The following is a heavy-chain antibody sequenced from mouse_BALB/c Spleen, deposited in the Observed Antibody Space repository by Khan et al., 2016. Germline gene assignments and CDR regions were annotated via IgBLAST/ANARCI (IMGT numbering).Heavy chain of an antibody. CDR2: IDPYNGGT. CDR1: GYAFTSYN. CDR3: ASGLLWYAMDY. J-gene: IGHJ4*01. V-gene: IGHV1S135*01. Sequence: VQLQQSGPELVKPGASVKVSCKASGYAFTSYNMYWVKQSHGKSLEWIGYIDPYNGGTNYNQKFKGKATLTVHKSSSTAFMHLNSLTSEDSAVYYCASGLLWYAMDYWGQGTSVTVSS. D-gene: IGHD2-1*01.